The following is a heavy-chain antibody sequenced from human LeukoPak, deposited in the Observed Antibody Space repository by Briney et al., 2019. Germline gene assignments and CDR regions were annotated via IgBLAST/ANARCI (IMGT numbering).Heavy chain of an antibody. J-gene: IGHJ4*02. CDR3: ARGFGYYDSSGYYLGIFDY. V-gene: IGHV3-20*04. D-gene: IGHD3-22*01. Sequence: PGGSLRLSCAASGFTFDDYGMSWVRQAPGKGLEWVSGINWNGGSTGYADSVKGRFTISRDNAKNSLYLQMNSLRAEDTALYYCARGFGYYDSSGYYLGIFDYWGQGTLVTVSS. CDR2: INWNGGST. CDR1: GFTFDDYG.